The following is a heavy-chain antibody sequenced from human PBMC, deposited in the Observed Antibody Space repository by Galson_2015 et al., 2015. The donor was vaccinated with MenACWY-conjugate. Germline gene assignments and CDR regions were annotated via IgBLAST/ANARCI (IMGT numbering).Heavy chain of an antibody. D-gene: IGHD6-13*01. CDR3: ARDSNWSFDS. V-gene: IGHV3-74*01. Sequence: SLRLPCAASGFTFNNYWMHWVRQPPGKGLEWISYIKADGSFSNYADSVKGRFTISTDNAKNMVYLQMDGLGDEDTAVYFCARDSNWSFDSWGQGTLVTVSS. J-gene: IGHJ4*02. CDR2: IKADGSFS. CDR1: GFTFNNYW.